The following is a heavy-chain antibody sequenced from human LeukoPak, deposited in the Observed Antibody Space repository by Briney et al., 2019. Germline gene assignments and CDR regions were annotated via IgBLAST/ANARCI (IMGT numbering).Heavy chain of an antibody. D-gene: IGHD6-6*01. CDR3: AKDPRIAARPNNWFDP. CDR1: GFTFSSYA. CDR2: ISSSGGST. J-gene: IGHJ5*02. V-gene: IGHV3-23*01. Sequence: PGGSLRLSCAASGFTFSSYAMSWVRQAPGRGLEWVSAISSSGGSTYYADSVKGRFTISRDNSKNTLYLQMNSLRAEDTAVYCCAKDPRIAARPNNWFDPWGQGTLVTVSS.